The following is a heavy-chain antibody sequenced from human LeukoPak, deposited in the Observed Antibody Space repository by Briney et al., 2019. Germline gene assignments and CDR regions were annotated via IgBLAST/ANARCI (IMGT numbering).Heavy chain of an antibody. Sequence: SETLSLTCTVSGGSISSSSYYWGWIRQPPGKGLEWIGNIYYSGSTYYNPTLKSRVTISVDTSKNQFSLKLSSVTAADTAVYYCARDLSEYYYDSTGYWGQGTLVTVSS. J-gene: IGHJ4*02. CDR3: ARDLSEYYYDSTGY. CDR2: IYYSGST. V-gene: IGHV4-39*07. CDR1: GGSISSSSYY. D-gene: IGHD3-22*01.